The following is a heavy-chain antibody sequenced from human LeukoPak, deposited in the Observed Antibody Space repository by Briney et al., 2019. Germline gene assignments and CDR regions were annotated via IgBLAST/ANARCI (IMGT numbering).Heavy chain of an antibody. D-gene: IGHD6-13*01. V-gene: IGHV1-69*13. J-gene: IGHJ4*02. CDR3: AREASSWGHYFDY. Sequence: SVKVSCKASGGTFSSYAISWVRQAPGQGLEWMGGIIPIFGTANYAQKFQGRVTITADESTSTAYMELSSLRSEDTAVYYCAREASSWGHYFDYWGQGTLVTVSS. CDR2: IIPIFGTA. CDR1: GGTFSSYA.